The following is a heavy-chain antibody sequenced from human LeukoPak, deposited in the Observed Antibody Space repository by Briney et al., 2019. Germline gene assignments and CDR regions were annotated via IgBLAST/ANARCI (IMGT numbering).Heavy chain of an antibody. J-gene: IGHJ4*02. CDR3: ASYIDRVHTEFY. CDR1: GYSISSGYY. V-gene: IGHV4-38-2*02. CDR2: IYHSGST. D-gene: IGHD1-14*01. Sequence: SETLSLTCTVSGYSISSGYYWGWIRQPPGKGLEWIGSIYHSGSTYYNPSLKSRVTISVDTSKNQFSLKLSSVTAADTAVYYCASYIDRVHTEFYWGQGTLVTVSS.